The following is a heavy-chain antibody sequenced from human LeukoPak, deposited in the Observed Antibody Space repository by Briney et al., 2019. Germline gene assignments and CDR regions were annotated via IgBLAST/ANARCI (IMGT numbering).Heavy chain of an antibody. CDR1: GYTFTSYG. Sequence: SVKVSCKASGYTFTSYGISWVRQAPGQGLEWMGGIIPVFGTANYAQKFQGRVTITADKSTSTAYMELSSLRSEDTAVYYCARVASRIDSSGWYYYFDYWGQGTLVTVSS. J-gene: IGHJ4*02. CDR2: IIPVFGTA. CDR3: ARVASRIDSSGWYYYFDY. V-gene: IGHV1-69*06. D-gene: IGHD6-19*01.